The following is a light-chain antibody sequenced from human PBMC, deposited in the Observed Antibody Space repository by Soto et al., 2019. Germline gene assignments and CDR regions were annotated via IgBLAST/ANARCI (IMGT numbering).Light chain of an antibody. V-gene: IGKV3-20*01. J-gene: IGKJ1*01. Sequence: EIVLTQSPGTLSLSPGERATLCCRASQSVSSSCLAWYQQKPGQAPRLLIYGASSRATGIPDRFSGSGSGTDFTLTISRLEPEDFAVYYCQQYGSSPRTFGQGTKVEIK. CDR1: QSVSSSC. CDR3: QQYGSSPRT. CDR2: GAS.